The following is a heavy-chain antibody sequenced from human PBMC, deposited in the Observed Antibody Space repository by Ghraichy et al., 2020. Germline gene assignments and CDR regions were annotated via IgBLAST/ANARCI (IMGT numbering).Heavy chain of an antibody. V-gene: IGHV3-48*04. Sequence: GGSLRLSCAASGFTFSSYSMNWVRQAPGKGLKWVSYISSSSSTIYYADSVKGRFTISRDNAKNSLYLQMNSLRAEDTAVYYCARVGVTMVRGVIIAYYYYGMDVWGQGTTVTVSS. J-gene: IGHJ6*02. CDR1: GFTFSSYS. D-gene: IGHD3-10*01. CDR2: ISSSSSTI. CDR3: ARVGVTMVRGVIIAYYYYGMDV.